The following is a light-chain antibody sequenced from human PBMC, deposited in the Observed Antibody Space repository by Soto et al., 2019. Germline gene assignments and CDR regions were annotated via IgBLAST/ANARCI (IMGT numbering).Light chain of an antibody. Sequence: DIQMTQSPSSLSASVGDRVTITCRASQSISSYLNWYQQKPGKAPKLLIYAASSLQSGVPSRFSGSGSWTDFTLTIRSMQPEDFATYDCQQSYSTPTFGQGTKVEIK. V-gene: IGKV1-39*01. J-gene: IGKJ1*01. CDR2: AAS. CDR3: QQSYSTPT. CDR1: QSISSY.